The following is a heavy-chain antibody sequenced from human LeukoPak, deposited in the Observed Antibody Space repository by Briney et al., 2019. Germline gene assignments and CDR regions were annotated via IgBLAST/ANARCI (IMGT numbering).Heavy chain of an antibody. J-gene: IGHJ4*02. V-gene: IGHV3-9*01. CDR2: ISWNSGSM. CDR3: AKDHIVVVTAIPNFDY. D-gene: IGHD2-21*02. Sequence: GGSLRLSCAASGFTFDDYAMHWVRQAPGKGLEWVSGISWNSGSMGYTDSVKGRFIISRDNAQNSLYLQMNSLRAEDTAVYYCAKDHIVVVTAIPNFDYWGQGTLVTVSS. CDR1: GFTFDDYA.